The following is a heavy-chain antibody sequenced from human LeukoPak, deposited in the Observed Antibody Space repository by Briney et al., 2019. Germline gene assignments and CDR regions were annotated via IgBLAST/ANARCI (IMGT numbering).Heavy chain of an antibody. CDR1: GGSISSYY. Sequence: SGTLSLTCAVSGGSISSYYWSWIRQPPGKGLEWIGYIYYSGSTNYNPSLKSRVTISVDTSKNQFSLKLSSVTAADTAVYYCARAPQRVAAAGTPDAFDIWGQGTMVTVSS. CDR2: IYYSGST. J-gene: IGHJ3*02. D-gene: IGHD6-13*01. V-gene: IGHV4-59*01. CDR3: ARAPQRVAAAGTPDAFDI.